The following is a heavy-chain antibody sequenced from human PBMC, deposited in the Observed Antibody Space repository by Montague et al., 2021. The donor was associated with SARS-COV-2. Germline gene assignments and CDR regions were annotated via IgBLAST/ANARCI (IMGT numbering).Heavy chain of an antibody. D-gene: IGHD5-18*01. CDR3: ARDFRLQLWQTNYYFGL. V-gene: IGHV4-59*01. CDR1: GGSISGYY. J-gene: IGHJ2*01. Sequence: SETLSLTCTVSGGSISGYYWSWIRQSPGKGPEWIGNIYDTGNTNYNPSLKSRVTISEGTSKNQFSLRLTSVTAADTAVYYCARDFRLQLWQTNYYFGLWGRGTLVSVSS. CDR2: IYDTGNT.